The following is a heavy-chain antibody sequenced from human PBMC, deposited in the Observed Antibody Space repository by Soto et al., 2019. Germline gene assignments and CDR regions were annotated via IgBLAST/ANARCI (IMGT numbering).Heavy chain of an antibody. D-gene: IGHD3-16*02. J-gene: IGHJ4*02. V-gene: IGHV1-24*01. CDR1: GYTLTELS. CDR3: ATATYYDYVWGSYRSGPHFDY. CDR2: FDPEDGET. Sequence: ASVKVSCKVSGYTLTELSMHWVRQAPGKGLEWIGGFDPEDGETIYAQKFQGRVTMTEDTSTDTAYMELSSLRSEDTAVYYCATATYYDYVWGSYRSGPHFDYWGQGTLVTVSS.